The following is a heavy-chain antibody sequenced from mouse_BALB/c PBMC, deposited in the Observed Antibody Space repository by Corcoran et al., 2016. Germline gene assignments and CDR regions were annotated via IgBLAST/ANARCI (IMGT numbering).Heavy chain of an antibody. Sequence: EVQLQQSGPELVKTGASVKMSCKASGYTFTSYVMHWVKQKPGQGLEWIGYINPYNDGTKYNEKFKGKATLTSDKSSSTAYMELSSLTFEDSAVYYCARLYPCIAMDYWGQGTSVTVSS. J-gene: IGHJ4*01. CDR2: INPYNDGT. CDR1: GYTFTSYV. CDR3: ARLYPCIAMDY. V-gene: IGHV1S136*01.